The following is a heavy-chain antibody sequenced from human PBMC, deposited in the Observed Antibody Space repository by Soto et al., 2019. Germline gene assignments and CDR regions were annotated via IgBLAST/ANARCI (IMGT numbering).Heavy chain of an antibody. D-gene: IGHD2-2*01. CDR1: GGSISSGGYY. CDR3: ARALIDVVVPAASYGMDV. CDR2: IYYSGST. Sequence: SETLSLTCTVSGGSISSGGYYWSWIRQHPGKGLEWIGYIYYSGSTYYNPSLKSRVTISVDTSKNQFSLKLSSVTAADTAVYYCARALIDVVVPAASYGMDVWGQGTTVTVSS. J-gene: IGHJ6*02. V-gene: IGHV4-31*03.